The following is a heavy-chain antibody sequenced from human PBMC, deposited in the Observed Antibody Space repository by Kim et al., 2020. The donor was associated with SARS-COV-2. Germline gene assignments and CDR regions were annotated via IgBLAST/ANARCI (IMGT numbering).Heavy chain of an antibody. CDR1: GFTFSSYW. Sequence: GGSLRLSCAASGFTFSSYWMSWVRQAPGKGLEWVANIKQDGSEKYYVDSVKGRFTISRDNAKNSLYLQMNSLRAEDTAVYYCARAGRPFSSSSHWFDPWGQGTLVTVSS. J-gene: IGHJ5*02. D-gene: IGHD6-6*01. CDR3: ARAGRPFSSSSHWFDP. V-gene: IGHV3-7*03. CDR2: IKQDGSEK.